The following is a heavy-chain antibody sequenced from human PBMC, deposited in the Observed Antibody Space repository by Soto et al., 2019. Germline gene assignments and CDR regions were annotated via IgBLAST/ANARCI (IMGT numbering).Heavy chain of an antibody. CDR1: GGSISSYY. V-gene: IGHV4-59*01. D-gene: IGHD1-20*01. CDR3: ARVWYGITGIRLPGAFDI. CDR2: IYYSGST. Sequence: SETLSLTCTVSGGSISSYYWSWIRQPPGKGLEWIGYIYYSGSTNYNPSLKSRVTISVDTSKNQFSLKLSSVTAADTAVYYCARVWYGITGIRLPGAFDIWGQCTLVTVSS. J-gene: IGHJ3*02.